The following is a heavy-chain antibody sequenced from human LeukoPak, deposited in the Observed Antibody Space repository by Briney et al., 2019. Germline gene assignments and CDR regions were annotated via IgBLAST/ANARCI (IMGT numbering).Heavy chain of an antibody. Sequence: GGSLRLSCAASGFTLSSYASYWVRQAPGKGLEWVSIINADGSTYYADSVKGRFTISRDNAKNSLYLQMNSLRAEDTAVYYCAELGITMIGGVWGKGTTVTISS. CDR3: AELGITMIGGV. CDR2: INADGST. D-gene: IGHD3-10*02. V-gene: IGHV3-48*03. J-gene: IGHJ6*04. CDR1: GFTLSSYA.